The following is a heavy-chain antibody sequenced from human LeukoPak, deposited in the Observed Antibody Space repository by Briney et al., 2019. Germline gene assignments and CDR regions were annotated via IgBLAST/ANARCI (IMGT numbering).Heavy chain of an antibody. CDR1: GGTLSSYP. J-gene: IGHJ5*02. V-gene: IGHV1-69*02. CDR2: IIPRVGLT. D-gene: IGHD6-13*01. Sequence: ASVKVSCKASGGTLSSYPFTWVRQAPGHGLEWMGKIIPRVGLTKYAERFQGRITLTADTSTSIAYMELSSLTSDDTAVYYCARPRGDAAGVENWFDPWGPGTPVIVSS. CDR3: ARPRGDAAGVENWFDP.